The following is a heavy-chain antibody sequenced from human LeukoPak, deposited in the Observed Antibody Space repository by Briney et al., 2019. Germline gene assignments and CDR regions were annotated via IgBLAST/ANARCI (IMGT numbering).Heavy chain of an antibody. CDR2: INPNSGGT. V-gene: IGHV1-2*06. D-gene: IGHD3-3*01. CDR1: GYIFTGYY. Sequence: ASVKVSCKASGYIFTGYYMHWVRQAPGQGLEWMGRINPNSGGTNYAQKFQGRVTMTRDTSISTAYMELSRLRSDDTAVYYCARSPPLWSGYCQDYWGQGTLVTVSS. CDR3: ARSPPLWSGYCQDY. J-gene: IGHJ4*02.